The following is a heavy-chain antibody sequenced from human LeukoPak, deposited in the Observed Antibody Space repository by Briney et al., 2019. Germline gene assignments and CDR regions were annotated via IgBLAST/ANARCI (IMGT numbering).Heavy chain of an antibody. CDR1: GGSISSYY. Sequence: SETLSLTCTVSGGSISSYYWSWIRQPPGKGLEWIAYIYYSGSTDYNPSLKSRVTISLDTSKNQFSLKLGSVTAADTAVYYCARRRYFDYWGQGTLVTVSS. CDR2: IYYSGST. CDR3: ARRRYFDY. V-gene: IGHV4-59*08. J-gene: IGHJ4*02.